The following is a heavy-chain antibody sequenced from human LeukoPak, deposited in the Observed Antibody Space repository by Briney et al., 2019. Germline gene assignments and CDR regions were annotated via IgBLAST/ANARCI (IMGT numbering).Heavy chain of an antibody. Sequence: GESLKISCTGYSFSSYWIGWVRQMPGKGLEWMVIIYPGDSDTRYSPSFQGQVTISADKSISTAYLQWSSLKASDTAMYYCARHGKYGSGRTNWFDPWGQGTLVTVSS. CDR2: IYPGDSDT. V-gene: IGHV5-51*01. D-gene: IGHD3-10*01. J-gene: IGHJ5*02. CDR1: GYSFSSYW. CDR3: ARHGKYGSGRTNWFDP.